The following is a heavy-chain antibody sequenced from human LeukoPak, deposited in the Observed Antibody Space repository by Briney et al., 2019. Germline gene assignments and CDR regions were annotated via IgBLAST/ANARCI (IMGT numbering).Heavy chain of an antibody. D-gene: IGHD6-19*01. CDR2: INPNSGGT. V-gene: IGHV1-2*02. J-gene: IGHJ4*02. CDR3: ARFGSIAVGDFDY. Sequence: SVKVSCKASGYTVTGYYMHWVRQAPGQGLEWMGWINPNSGGTNYAQKFQGRVTMTRDTSISTAYMELSRLRSDDTAVYYCARFGSIAVGDFDYWGQGTLVTVSS. CDR1: GYTVTGYY.